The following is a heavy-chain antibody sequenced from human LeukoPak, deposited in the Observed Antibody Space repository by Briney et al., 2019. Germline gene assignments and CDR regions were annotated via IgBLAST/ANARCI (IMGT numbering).Heavy chain of an antibody. J-gene: IGHJ4*02. Sequence: GGSLRLSCVASGFSFSTYGMHWVRRAPGKGLEWVALIWNAGTNTYYADSVKGRFTISRDNSKNTLYLQMNSLRAEDTAVYYCAGDTPPGGDYYFDYWGQGTLVIVSS. CDR1: GFSFSTYG. CDR3: AGDTPPGGDYYFDY. CDR2: IWNAGTNT. V-gene: IGHV3-33*01. D-gene: IGHD3-16*01.